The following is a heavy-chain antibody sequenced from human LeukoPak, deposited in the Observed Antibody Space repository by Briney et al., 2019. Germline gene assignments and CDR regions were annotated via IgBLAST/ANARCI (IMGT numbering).Heavy chain of an antibody. Sequence: SETLSLTCTVSGGSISTYYWSWIRQPPGKGLEWIGYIYYSGSTNYNPSLKSRVTISVDTSKNQFSLELSSVTAADTAVYYCARGGGSGSYYDAFDIWGQGTMVTVSS. CDR1: GGSISTYY. V-gene: IGHV4-59*01. CDR2: IYYSGST. J-gene: IGHJ3*02. D-gene: IGHD1-26*01. CDR3: ARGGGSGSYYDAFDI.